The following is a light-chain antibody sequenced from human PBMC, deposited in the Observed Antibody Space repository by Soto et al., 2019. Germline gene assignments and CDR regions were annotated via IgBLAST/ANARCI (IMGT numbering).Light chain of an antibody. Sequence: QSVLTQPPSVSGAPGQRVNISCSGTSSDIGAYDLVSWYQQHPGRAPKLIIYEVSHRFSGLSYRFSGSKSGNTASLTISGLQAEDEGDYYCTSFAPGRIYVFGSGTKVTVL. CDR3: TSFAPGRIYV. V-gene: IGLV2-14*03. J-gene: IGLJ1*01. CDR2: EVS. CDR1: SSDIGAYDL.